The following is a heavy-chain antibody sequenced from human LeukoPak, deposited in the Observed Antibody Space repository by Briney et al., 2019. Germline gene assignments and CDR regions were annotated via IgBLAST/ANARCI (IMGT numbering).Heavy chain of an antibody. J-gene: IGHJ4*02. Sequence: GESLKISCKDSGYSFASFWIGWVRQLPTKGLEWMGIIYPGDSDTRYSPSFHGQVTISADKSISTAYLQWSSLKASDSAIYYCARPATGDQGGYWGQGTLVTVSS. CDR3: ARPATGDQGGY. CDR1: GYSFASFW. D-gene: IGHD2-21*02. V-gene: IGHV5-51*01. CDR2: IYPGDSDT.